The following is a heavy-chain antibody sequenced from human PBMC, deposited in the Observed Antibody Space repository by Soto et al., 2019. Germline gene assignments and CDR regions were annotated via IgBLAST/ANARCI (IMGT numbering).Heavy chain of an antibody. CDR3: ARSYCTGGSCYRSATYYYYGMDV. CDR1: GYTFTNYG. J-gene: IGHJ6*02. D-gene: IGHD2-15*01. Sequence: GASVKVSCKASGYTFTNYGISGVRQAPGQGLEWMGWISAYNGNTNYAQKIQDRVTMTTDTSTSTAYMELRSLRSDDTAVYYCARSYCTGGSCYRSATYYYYGMDVWGQGTTVTVSS. CDR2: ISAYNGNT. V-gene: IGHV1-18*01.